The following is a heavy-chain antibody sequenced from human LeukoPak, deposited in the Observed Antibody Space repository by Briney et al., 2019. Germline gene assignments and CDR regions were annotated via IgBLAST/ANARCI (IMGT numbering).Heavy chain of an antibody. CDR2: INTAGDT. V-gene: IGHV3-13*01. CDR1: GFTFSSYD. CDR3: AREGRYCTSASYSFYY. D-gene: IGHD2-2*01. J-gene: IGHJ4*02. Sequence: GGSLRLSCAASGFTFSSYDMHWVRQGTGKGLEWVSAINTAGDTYYPGSVKGRFTISRENAKNSLYLQKNSLRAGDAAVYYCAREGRYCTSASYSFYYWGQGTLVTVSS.